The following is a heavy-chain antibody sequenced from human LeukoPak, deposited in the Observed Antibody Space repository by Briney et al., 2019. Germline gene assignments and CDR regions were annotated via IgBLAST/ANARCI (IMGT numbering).Heavy chain of an antibody. D-gene: IGHD6-19*01. CDR3: ARSAVGGYTSGWYPQDY. Sequence: GESLKISCTGSGYSFTSYWIGWVRPMPGKGLEWLGIIYPADSDTRYSTSFQGQVTISADKSISTAYLQWSSLKASDTAMYYCARSAVGGYTSGWYPQDYWGQGTLVTVSS. CDR2: IYPADSDT. CDR1: GYSFTSYW. J-gene: IGHJ4*02. V-gene: IGHV5-51*01.